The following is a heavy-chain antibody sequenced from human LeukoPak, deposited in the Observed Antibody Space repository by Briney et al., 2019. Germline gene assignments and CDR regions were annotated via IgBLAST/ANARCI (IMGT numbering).Heavy chain of an antibody. Sequence: SETLSLTCNVYGGSIKNSIYYWGWIRHPPGKGLEWFGSIYYSGSTYYNPSLKCRVTISLDTSKRQFSLDLSSVTAADTALYHWARGVVPGSGYFRRRKGFDPWGQGTLVTVSS. V-gene: IGHV4-39*07. CDR1: GGSIKNSIYY. CDR2: IYYSGST. CDR3: ARGVVPGSGYFRRRKGFDP. D-gene: IGHD3-22*01. J-gene: IGHJ5*02.